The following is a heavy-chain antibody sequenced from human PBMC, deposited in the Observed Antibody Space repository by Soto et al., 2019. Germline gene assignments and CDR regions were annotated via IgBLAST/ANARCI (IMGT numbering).Heavy chain of an antibody. V-gene: IGHV4-39*01. J-gene: IGHJ6*02. CDR1: GGSISSSSYY. CDR3: ASLLYSSSGPHYYYYGMDV. D-gene: IGHD6-13*01. Sequence: SETLSLTCTVSGGSISSSSYYWGWIRQPPGKGLEWIGSIYYSGSTYYNPSLKSRVTISVDTSKNQFSLKLSSVTAADTAVYYCASLLYSSSGPHYYYYGMDVWGQGTTVTVSS. CDR2: IYYSGST.